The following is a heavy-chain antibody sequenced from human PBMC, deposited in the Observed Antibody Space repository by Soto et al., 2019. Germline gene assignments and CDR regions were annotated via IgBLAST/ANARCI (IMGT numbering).Heavy chain of an antibody. D-gene: IGHD6-19*01. CDR1: GYSFTNYW. Sequence: GESLKISCKGSGYSFTNYWIGWVRQMPGKGLEWMGIIYPGDSDTRYSPSFQGQVTISADKSISTAYLQWSSLKASDIAMYYCARSYSSGTNWFDPWGQGTLVTVSS. V-gene: IGHV5-51*01. J-gene: IGHJ5*02. CDR3: ARSYSSGTNWFDP. CDR2: IYPGDSDT.